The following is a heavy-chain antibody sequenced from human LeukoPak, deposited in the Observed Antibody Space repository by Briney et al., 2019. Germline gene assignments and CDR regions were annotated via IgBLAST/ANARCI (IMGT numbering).Heavy chain of an antibody. V-gene: IGHV3-53*01. J-gene: IGHJ3*02. D-gene: IGHD1-26*01. CDR2: IYSGGST. CDR1: GFTVSSNY. CDR3: AKFEWELLAFDI. Sequence: PGGSLRLSCAASGFTVSSNYMSWVSQAPGKGLEWVSVIYSGGSTYYADSVKGRFTISRDNPKNTLYLQMNSLRAEDTAVYYCAKFEWELLAFDIWGQGTMVTASS.